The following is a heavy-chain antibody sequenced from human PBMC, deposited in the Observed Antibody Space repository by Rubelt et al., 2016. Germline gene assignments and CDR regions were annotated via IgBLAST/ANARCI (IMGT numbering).Heavy chain of an antibody. CDR3: ARGLWGSASGPFDI. Sequence: QVQLQESGPGLVKPSETLSLTCTVSGYSISIGNYWGWFLQPPGNGLVWIGYSYSSRGPHYNHTLTGRATLSVDTSKNQFSLKLNSVTTADTAVYSCARGLWGSASGPFDIWGLGTMVTVSS. V-gene: IGHV4-38-2*02. J-gene: IGHJ3*02. CDR2: SYSSRGP. CDR1: GYSISIGNY. D-gene: IGHD1-26*01.